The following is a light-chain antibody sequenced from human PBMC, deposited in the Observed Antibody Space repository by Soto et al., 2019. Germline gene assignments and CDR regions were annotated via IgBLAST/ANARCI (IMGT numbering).Light chain of an antibody. Sequence: QSVLTQPPSVSGAPGQRVTISCTGSRSNIGAGYDVHWYQQLPGTAPKLLIYGNNNRPSGVPDRFSGSKSGTSASLAITGLQAEDEADYYCQSYDGSLSGYVFGTGTKLTVL. CDR3: QSYDGSLSGYV. J-gene: IGLJ1*01. CDR2: GNN. V-gene: IGLV1-40*01. CDR1: RSNIGAGYD.